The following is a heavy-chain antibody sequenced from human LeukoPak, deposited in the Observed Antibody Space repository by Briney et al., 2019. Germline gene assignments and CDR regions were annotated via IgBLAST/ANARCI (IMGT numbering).Heavy chain of an antibody. J-gene: IGHJ4*02. CDR1: EFTFSSYA. Sequence: WGSLRLSCAASEFTFSSYAMHWVRQAPGKGLEWVAVISYDGSNKYYADSVKGRFTISRDNSKNTLYLQMNSLRAEDTAVYYCARDPDWGCFDYWGQGTLVTVSS. CDR3: ARDPDWGCFDY. CDR2: ISYDGSNK. V-gene: IGHV3-30*01. D-gene: IGHD3/OR15-3a*01.